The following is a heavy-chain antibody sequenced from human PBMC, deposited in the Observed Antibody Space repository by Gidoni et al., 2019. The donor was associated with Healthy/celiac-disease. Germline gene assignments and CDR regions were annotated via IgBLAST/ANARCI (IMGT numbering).Heavy chain of an antibody. D-gene: IGHD6-19*01. CDR3: AIYSIAVAPPDY. CDR2: IYHSGRT. Sequence: QVQLQESGPGLVKPSETLSRTCAVPGYSISSGYYCGWIRQPPGKGLEWIGRIYHSGRTYYNPSLKSRATVSVDTSNIQFSLKLSSVTAADTAVYYCAIYSIAVAPPDYWGQGTLVTVSS. J-gene: IGHJ4*02. CDR1: GYSISSGYY. V-gene: IGHV4-38-2*01.